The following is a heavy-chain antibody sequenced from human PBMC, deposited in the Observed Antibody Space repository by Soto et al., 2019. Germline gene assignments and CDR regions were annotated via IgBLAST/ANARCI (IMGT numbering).Heavy chain of an antibody. Sequence: QVQLVESGGGVVQPGNSLRLSCAASGFPFTAYGMHWVREGPGKGLEWVAVISYDGSNKFYADSVEGRFTISRDNSKNTRYLRMKGLRPEDTPLYDWAGGQYCFDYRGQGTLVTVST. CDR2: ISYDGSNK. CDR1: GFPFTAYG. J-gene: IGHJ4*02. D-gene: IGHD3-10*01. V-gene: IGHV3-30*03. CDR3: AGGQYCFDY.